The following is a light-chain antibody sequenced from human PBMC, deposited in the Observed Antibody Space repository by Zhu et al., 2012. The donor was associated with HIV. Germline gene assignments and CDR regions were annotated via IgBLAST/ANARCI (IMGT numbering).Light chain of an antibody. CDR1: QSVSNN. J-gene: IGKJ1*01. V-gene: IGKV3-20*01. CDR2: GAS. Sequence: EIVLTQSPATLSLSPGERATLSCRASQSVSNNLAWYQQKPGQAPRVLMYGASSRATGIPDRFSGSGSGTDFTLTISRLEPEDFAVYYCQQFGDSPWTFGQGTKVEIK. CDR3: QQFGDSPWT.